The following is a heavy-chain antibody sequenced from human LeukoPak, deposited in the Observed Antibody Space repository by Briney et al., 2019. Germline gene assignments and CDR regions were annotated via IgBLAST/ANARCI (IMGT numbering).Heavy chain of an antibody. CDR1: GFTVSSNY. Sequence: QPGGSLRLSCAASGFTVSSNYMSWVRQAPGKGLEWVSVIYSGGSTYYADSVKGRFTISRDNSKNTLYLQMNSLRAEDTAVYYCARDLDSSGYHYDAFDIWGQGTMVTVSS. CDR2: IYSGGST. V-gene: IGHV3-53*01. D-gene: IGHD3-22*01. J-gene: IGHJ3*02. CDR3: ARDLDSSGYHYDAFDI.